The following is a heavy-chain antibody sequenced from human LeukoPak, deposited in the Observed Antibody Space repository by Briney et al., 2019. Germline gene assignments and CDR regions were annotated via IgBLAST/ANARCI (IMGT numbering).Heavy chain of an antibody. D-gene: IGHD3-9*01. CDR1: GFTVSSNY. J-gene: IGHJ4*02. V-gene: IGHV3-66*01. CDR2: IYSGGNT. CDR3: ARVVYDILTGAFDY. Sequence: PGGSLRLSCAASGFTVSSNYMSWVRQAPGKGLEWVSVIYSGGNTYYADSVKGRFTISRDNSKNTLYLQMSSLRAEDTAVYYCARVVYDILTGAFDYWGQGTLVTVSS.